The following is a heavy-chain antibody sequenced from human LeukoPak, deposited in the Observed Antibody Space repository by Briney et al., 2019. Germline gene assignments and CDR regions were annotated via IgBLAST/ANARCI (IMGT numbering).Heavy chain of an antibody. Sequence: PGGSLRLSCAASGFTFDDYAMHLVRQAPGKGLEWVSGISWNSGSIGYADSVKGRFTISRDNAKDSLYLQMNNLRGEDTALYYCAKAAYDFWSGLYYFDYWGQGTLVTVSS. D-gene: IGHD3-3*01. CDR1: GFTFDDYA. CDR2: ISWNSGSI. CDR3: AKAAYDFWSGLYYFDY. V-gene: IGHV3-9*01. J-gene: IGHJ4*02.